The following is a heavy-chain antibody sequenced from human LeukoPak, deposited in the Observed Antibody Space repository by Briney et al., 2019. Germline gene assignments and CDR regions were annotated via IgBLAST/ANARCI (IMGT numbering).Heavy chain of an antibody. CDR1: GGSFSGYY. CDR3: ARGLDIVVVPAATEFDY. J-gene: IGHJ4*02. Sequence: SETLSLTCAVYGGSFSGYYWSWIRQPPGKGLEWIGEINRSGSTNYNPSLKSRVTISVDTSKNQFSLKLSSVTAADTAVYYCARGLDIVVVPAATEFDYWGQGTLVTVSS. D-gene: IGHD2-2*03. V-gene: IGHV4-34*01. CDR2: INRSGST.